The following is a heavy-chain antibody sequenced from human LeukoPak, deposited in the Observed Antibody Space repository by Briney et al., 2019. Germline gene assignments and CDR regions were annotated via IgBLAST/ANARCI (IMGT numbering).Heavy chain of an antibody. CDR3: ARMGAHDFWSGYYGYYYYGMDV. CDR1: GGSFSGYY. V-gene: IGHV4-34*01. Sequence: PSETLSLTCAVYGGSFSGYYWSWIRQPPGKGLEWIGEINHSGSTNYNPSLKSRVTISVDTSKNQFSLKLSSVTAADTAVYYCARMGAHDFWSGYYGYYYYGMDVWGQGTTVTVSS. D-gene: IGHD3-3*01. J-gene: IGHJ6*02. CDR2: INHSGST.